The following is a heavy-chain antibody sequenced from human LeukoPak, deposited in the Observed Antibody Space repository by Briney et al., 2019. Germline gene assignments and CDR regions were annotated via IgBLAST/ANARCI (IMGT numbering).Heavy chain of an antibody. V-gene: IGHV3-30*02. Sequence: GGSLRLSCAASGFTFSSYGMHWVRQAPGKGLEWVAFIRYDGSNKYYADSVKGRFTMSGDNSKNTLYLQMNSLRAEDTAVYYCARRSGSLKTNWFDPWGQGTLVTVSS. CDR3: ARRSGSLKTNWFDP. CDR1: GFTFSSYG. D-gene: IGHD1-26*01. J-gene: IGHJ5*02. CDR2: IRYDGSNK.